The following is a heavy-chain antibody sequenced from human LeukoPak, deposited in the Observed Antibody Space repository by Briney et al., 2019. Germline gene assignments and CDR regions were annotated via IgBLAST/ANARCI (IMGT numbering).Heavy chain of an antibody. CDR2: IYYSGST. Sequence: SETLSLTCAVYSGSFSGYYWSWIRQHPGKGLEWIGYIYYSGSTYYNPSLKSRVTISVDTSKNQFSLKLSSVTAADTAVYYCARATDRFGVVKVWGQGTLVTVSS. D-gene: IGHD3-3*01. V-gene: IGHV4-31*11. CDR1: SGSFSGYY. CDR3: ARATDRFGVVKV. J-gene: IGHJ4*02.